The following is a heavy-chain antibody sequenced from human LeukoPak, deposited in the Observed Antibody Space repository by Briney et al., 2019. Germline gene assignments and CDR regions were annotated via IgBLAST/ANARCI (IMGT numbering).Heavy chain of an antibody. CDR2: INHSGST. CDR3: VTYSFDSSGPRQNY. Sequence: SETLSLTCAVYGGSFSGYYWSWIRQPPGKGLEWIGEINHSGSTNYNPSLKSRVTISVDSAKKQSSLNLSSLTAAATAVSSCVTYSFDSSGPRQNYWGQGTLVTVSS. V-gene: IGHV4-34*01. D-gene: IGHD3-22*01. CDR1: GGSFSGYY. J-gene: IGHJ4*02.